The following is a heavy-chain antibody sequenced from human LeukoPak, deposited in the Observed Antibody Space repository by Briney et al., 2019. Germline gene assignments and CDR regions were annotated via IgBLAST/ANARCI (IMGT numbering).Heavy chain of an antibody. CDR2: ISYDGSNK. CDR3: ARDPPTTVTTPGYYYYYMDV. V-gene: IGHV3-30*04. J-gene: IGHJ6*03. D-gene: IGHD4-17*01. CDR1: GFTFSSYA. Sequence: PGGSLRLSCAASGFTFSSYAMHWVRQAPGKGLEWVAVISYDGSNKYYADSVKGRFTISRDNSKNTLYLQMNSLRAEDTAVYYCARDPPTTVTTPGYYYYYMDVWGKGTTVTVSS.